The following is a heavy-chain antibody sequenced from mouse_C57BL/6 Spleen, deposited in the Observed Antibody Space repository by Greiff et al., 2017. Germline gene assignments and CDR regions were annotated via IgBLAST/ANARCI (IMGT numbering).Heavy chain of an antibody. Sequence: EVQLQPSGPELVKPGASVKIPCKASGYTFTDYNMDWVKQSHGKSLEWIGDINPNNGGPIYNQKFKGKATLTVDKSSSTAYMELRSLTSEDTAVYYCASYVSYGSSYRYFDFWGTGTTVTVSS. CDR3: ASYVSYGSSYRYFDF. CDR1: GYTFTDYN. CDR2: INPNNGGP. J-gene: IGHJ1*03. V-gene: IGHV1-18*01. D-gene: IGHD1-1*01.